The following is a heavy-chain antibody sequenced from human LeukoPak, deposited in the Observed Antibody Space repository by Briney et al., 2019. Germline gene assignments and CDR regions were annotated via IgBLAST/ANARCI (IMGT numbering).Heavy chain of an antibody. CDR1: GGSISGYY. J-gene: IGHJ4*02. CDR2: ISTSGST. CDR3: ARGAALAIDY. V-gene: IGHV4-4*07. D-gene: IGHD2-15*01. Sequence: SETLSLTCTVSGGSISGYYWSWIRQPAGKGLEWIGRISTSGSTNYNPSLKSRVTMSLDTSKNQFSLKLNSLTAADTAVYYCARGAALAIDYWGQGALVTVSS.